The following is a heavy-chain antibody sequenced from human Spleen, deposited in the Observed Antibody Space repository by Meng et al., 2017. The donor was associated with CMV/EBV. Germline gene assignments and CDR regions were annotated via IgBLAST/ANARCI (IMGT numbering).Heavy chain of an antibody. CDR1: GFTFSSYS. D-gene: IGHD6-19*01. CDR2: IYSGGTTS. CDR3: AKGQWSSGWTSFDY. Sequence: GESLKISCTASGFTFSSYSMNWVRQAPGKGLEWVSIIYSGGTTSYYANSVKGRFTISRDRSRSTLYLRMNSLRADDTAVYYCAKGQWSSGWTSFDYWGQGTLVTVSS. J-gene: IGHJ4*02. V-gene: IGHV3-23*03.